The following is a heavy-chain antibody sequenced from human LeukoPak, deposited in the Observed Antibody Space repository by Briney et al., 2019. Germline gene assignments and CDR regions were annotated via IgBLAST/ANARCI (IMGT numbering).Heavy chain of an antibody. CDR2: INPSGGST. Sequence: ASVKVSCKASGYTFTSYYMHWVRQAPGQGPEWMRIINPSGGSTNYAQKFQGRVTMTRDMSTSTVYMELSSLRSEDTAVYYCARDGVAGVYYFDYWGQGTLVTVSS. CDR1: GYTFTSYY. J-gene: IGHJ4*02. CDR3: ARDGVAGVYYFDY. D-gene: IGHD6-19*01. V-gene: IGHV1-46*01.